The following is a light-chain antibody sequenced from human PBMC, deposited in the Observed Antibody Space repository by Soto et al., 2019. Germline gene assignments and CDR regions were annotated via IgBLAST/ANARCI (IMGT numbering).Light chain of an antibody. V-gene: IGLV2-14*01. CDR1: SSDVGGYNY. CDR2: EVS. Sequence: QSALTQPASVSGAPGQSITISCTGTSSDVGGYNYVSWYQQHPGKAPKLMIYEVSNRPSEVSIRFSGSKSGNTASLTISGLQAEDEADYYCSSYTSSTSLDVFGTGTKVTVL. J-gene: IGLJ1*01. CDR3: SSYTSSTSLDV.